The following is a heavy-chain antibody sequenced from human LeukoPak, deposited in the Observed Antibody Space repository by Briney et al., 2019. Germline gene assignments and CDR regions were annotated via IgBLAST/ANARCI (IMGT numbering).Heavy chain of an antibody. Sequence: GASVKVSCKASGYTFTSYGISWVRQAPGQGLEWMGWISAYNGNTNYAQKLQGRVTMTTDTSTSTAYMELRSLRSDDTAVYYCARVSGTTVTTVVDYWAREPWSPSPQ. V-gene: IGHV1-18*01. J-gene: IGHJ4*02. CDR1: GYTFTSYG. CDR2: ISAYNGNT. CDR3: ARVSGTTVTTVVDY. D-gene: IGHD4-17*01.